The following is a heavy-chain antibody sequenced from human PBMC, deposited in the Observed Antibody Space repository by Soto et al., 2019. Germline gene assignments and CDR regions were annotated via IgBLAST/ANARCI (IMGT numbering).Heavy chain of an antibody. CDR1: GGSISSSNW. V-gene: IGHV4-4*02. CDR2: IYHSGST. D-gene: IGHD5-12*01. J-gene: IGHJ6*02. Sequence: SETLSLTCAVSGGSISSSNWWSWVRQPPGKGLEWIGEIYHSGSTNYNPSLKSRVTISVDKSKNQFSLKLSSVTAADTAVYYCARNGYSRYVYYYYGMDVWGQGTTVTV. CDR3: ARNGYSRYVYYYYGMDV.